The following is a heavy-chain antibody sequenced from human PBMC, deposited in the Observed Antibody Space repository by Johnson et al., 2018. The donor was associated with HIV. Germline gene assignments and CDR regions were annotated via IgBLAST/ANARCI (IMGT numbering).Heavy chain of an antibody. V-gene: IGHV3-7*05. D-gene: IGHD6-19*01. Sequence: VQLVESGGGVVQPGRSLRLSCAASGFSFSNYWMSWVRQAPGKGLEWVANIKEDGSDEYYVDSMEGRFTISRDNAKNSLYLQMDNLRVEDTAMYYCARDGVYSSPWDAFDIWGQGTMVTVSS. J-gene: IGHJ3*02. CDR3: ARDGVYSSPWDAFDI. CDR2: IKEDGSDE. CDR1: GFSFSNYW.